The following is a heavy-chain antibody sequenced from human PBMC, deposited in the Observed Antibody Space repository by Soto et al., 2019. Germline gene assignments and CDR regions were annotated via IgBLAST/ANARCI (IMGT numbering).Heavy chain of an antibody. D-gene: IGHD3-10*02. Sequence: PGGSLRPSCAASGFTFSSYWIIFFRQAPGKGLEWVANIKQDGSEKYYVDSVRGRFTISRDNAKNSLYLQMNSLRAEDTAVYYCAREDVVKDYFDYWGQGTLVTVSS. CDR3: AREDVVKDYFDY. V-gene: IGHV3-7*03. CDR1: GFTFSSYW. CDR2: IKQDGSEK. J-gene: IGHJ4*02.